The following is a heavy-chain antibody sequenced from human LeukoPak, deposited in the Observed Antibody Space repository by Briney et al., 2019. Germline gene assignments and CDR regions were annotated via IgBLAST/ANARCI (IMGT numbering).Heavy chain of an antibody. CDR2: IYSGGST. D-gene: IGHD1-26*01. CDR1: GFTVSNNY. Sequence: GGSLRLSCAASGFTVSNNYMSWVRQAPGKGLEWVSVIYSGGSTYYADSVKGRFTISRDNSKNTLYLQMNSLRSEDMAVYYCARGLGRGASDYWGQGTLVTVSS. J-gene: IGHJ4*02. CDR3: ARGLGRGASDY. V-gene: IGHV3-53*01.